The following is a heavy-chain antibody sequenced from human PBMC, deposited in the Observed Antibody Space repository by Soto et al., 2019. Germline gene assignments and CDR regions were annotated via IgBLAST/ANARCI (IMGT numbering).Heavy chain of an antibody. Sequence: GGSLRLACAVCGFNLRIYGVQWAGEATGEGLEWTAVISEDGSNKYYPHPVNGRFTISRDNSKNPLYLQMNSLRAEDTAVYYCAKGMVYAIVFVLFDYWGQGTLVTVPS. D-gene: IGHD2-8*01. J-gene: IGHJ4*01. CDR1: GFNLRIYG. CDR3: AKGMVYAIVFVLFDY. CDR2: ISEDGSNK. V-gene: IGHV3-30*18.